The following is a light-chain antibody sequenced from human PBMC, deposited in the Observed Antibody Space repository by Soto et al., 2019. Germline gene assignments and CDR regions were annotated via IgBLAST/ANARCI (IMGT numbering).Light chain of an antibody. V-gene: IGKV4-1*01. Sequence: IVMTQSPDSLAVSLGERATINCKSSQSVLYSSSNKNYVAWYQQKPGQPPKLLIYWASTRESGVPDRFSGSGSGTDFTLTISSLRAEDVAVYYCQYYYSPPWTFGQGTQVEIK. J-gene: IGKJ1*01. CDR1: QSVLYSSSNKNY. CDR2: WAS. CDR3: QYYYSPPWT.